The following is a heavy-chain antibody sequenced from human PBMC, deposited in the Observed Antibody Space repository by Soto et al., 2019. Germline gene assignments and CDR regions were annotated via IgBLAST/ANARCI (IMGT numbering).Heavy chain of an antibody. CDR1: GGSFSGYY. V-gene: IGHV4-34*01. CDR2: INHSGST. Sequence: PSETLSLTCAVYGGSFSGYYWSWIRQPPGKGLEWIGEINHSGSTNYNPSLKSRVTISVDTSKNQFSLKLSSVTAADTAVYYCARLGVEDYYYYGMDVWGQGTTVTVSS. CDR3: ARLGVEDYYYYGMDV. D-gene: IGHD3-3*01. J-gene: IGHJ6*02.